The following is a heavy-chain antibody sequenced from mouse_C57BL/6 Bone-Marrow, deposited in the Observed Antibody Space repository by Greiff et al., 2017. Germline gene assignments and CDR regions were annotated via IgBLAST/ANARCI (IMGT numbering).Heavy chain of an antibody. Sequence: EVKLQESGAELVRPGASVKLSCTASGFNIKDYYMHWVKQRPEQGLEWIGRIDPEDGDTEYAPKFQGKATMTADTTSNTAYLRLSSLTSADTAVYYCTTPYVGSSSFAYWGQGTLVTVSA. CDR1: GFNIKDYY. J-gene: IGHJ3*01. D-gene: IGHD1-1*01. V-gene: IGHV14-1*01. CDR3: TTPYVGSSSFAY. CDR2: IDPEDGDT.